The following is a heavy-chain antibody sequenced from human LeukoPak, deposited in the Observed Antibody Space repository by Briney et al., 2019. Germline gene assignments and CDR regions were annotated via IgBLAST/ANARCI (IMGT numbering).Heavy chain of an antibody. Sequence: GGSLRLSCAASGFTFSSYAMSWVRQAPGKGLEWVSAISGTGDRTYYADSVKGRFTISRDNSKNTLYVQMNSLRAEDTAVYYCAEGGAGSYYGMDVWGQGTTVTVSS. CDR1: GFTFSSYA. CDR3: AEGGAGSYYGMDV. CDR2: ISGTGDRT. V-gene: IGHV3-23*01. J-gene: IGHJ6*02. D-gene: IGHD1-1*01.